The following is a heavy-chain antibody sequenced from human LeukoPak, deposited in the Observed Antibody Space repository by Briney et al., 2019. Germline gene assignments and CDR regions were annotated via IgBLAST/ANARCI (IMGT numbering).Heavy chain of an antibody. Sequence: ASVTVSRKGSGYTFTSYFLHWVRQPPGQGLEWVGIIYPSGGSTSFAHSFQGRVTMTRETSTSTVYMELSSLRSEDTAVYYCARGQSSYYDSSGYYYVESWFDPWGQGTLVTVSS. CDR3: ARGQSSYYDSSGYYYVESWFDP. J-gene: IGHJ5*02. V-gene: IGHV1-46*01. CDR1: GYTFTSYF. CDR2: IYPSGGST. D-gene: IGHD3-22*01.